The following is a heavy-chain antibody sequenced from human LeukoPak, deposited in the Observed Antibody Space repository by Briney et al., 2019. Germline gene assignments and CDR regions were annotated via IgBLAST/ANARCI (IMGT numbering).Heavy chain of an antibody. CDR1: EFTVNSNY. CDR2: IYTSGST. CDR3: ARSSSSWLYFDY. J-gene: IGHJ4*02. V-gene: IGHV3-66*01. Sequence: GGSLRLSCAASEFTVNSNYISWVRQAPGKGLEWVSLIYTSGSTYYAESVKGRFTISRDSAKNSLYLQMNSLRAEDTAVYYCARSSSSWLYFDYWGQGTLVTVSS. D-gene: IGHD6-13*01.